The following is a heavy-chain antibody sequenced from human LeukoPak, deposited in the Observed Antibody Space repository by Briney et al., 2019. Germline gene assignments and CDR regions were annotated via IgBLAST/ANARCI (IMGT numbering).Heavy chain of an antibody. J-gene: IGHJ3*02. CDR1: GGTFSSYA. Sequence: ASVKVSCKASGGTFSSYAISWVRQAPGQGLEWMGRIIPILGIANYAQKFQGRVTITADKSTSTAYMELSSLRSEDTAVYYCARVARGEGDAFDIWGQGTMVTVSS. CDR3: ARVARGEGDAFDI. D-gene: IGHD4-17*01. CDR2: IIPILGIA. V-gene: IGHV1-69*04.